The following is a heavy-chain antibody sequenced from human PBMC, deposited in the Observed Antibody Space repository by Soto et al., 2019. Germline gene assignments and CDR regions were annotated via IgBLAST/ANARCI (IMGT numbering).Heavy chain of an antibody. V-gene: IGHV3-74*01. Sequence: GGSLRLSCAASGFTFSSYWMHWVRQAPGKGLVWVSRINSDGSSTSYADSVKGRFTISRDNAKNTLYLQMNSLRAEDTAVYYCASLPVQWLSYYYYYYMDVWGKGTTVTVSS. D-gene: IGHD3-22*01. CDR3: ASLPVQWLSYYYYYYMDV. CDR1: GFTFSSYW. J-gene: IGHJ6*03. CDR2: INSDGSST.